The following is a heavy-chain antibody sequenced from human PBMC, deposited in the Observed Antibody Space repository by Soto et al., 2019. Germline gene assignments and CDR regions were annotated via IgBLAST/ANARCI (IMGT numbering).Heavy chain of an antibody. CDR3: ARDRSGYPRPDAFDI. D-gene: IGHD3-3*01. Sequence: TVSSNYMSWVRQAPGKGLEWGSVIYSGGSTYYADSVKGRFTISRDNSKNTLYLQMNSLRAEDTAVYYCARDRSGYPRPDAFDIWGQGTMVTVS. V-gene: IGHV3-53*01. CDR1: TVSSNY. CDR2: IYSGGST. J-gene: IGHJ3*02.